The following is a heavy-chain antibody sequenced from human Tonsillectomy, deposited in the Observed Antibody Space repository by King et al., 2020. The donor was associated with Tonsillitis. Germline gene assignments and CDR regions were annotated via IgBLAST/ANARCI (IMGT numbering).Heavy chain of an antibody. D-gene: IGHD3-10*01. CDR3: ARQSSGGSGSYWVLNYGMDV. CDR2: IYYSGST. V-gene: IGHV4-39*07. J-gene: IGHJ6*02. CDR1: GGSISSSSYY. Sequence: QLQESGPGLVKPSETLSLTCTVSGGSISSSSYYWGWIRQPPGQGLEWIGSIYYSGSTYYNPSLKSRVTISVDTSKNQFSLKLSSVTAADTAVYYCARQSSGGSGSYWVLNYGMDVWGQGTTVTVSS.